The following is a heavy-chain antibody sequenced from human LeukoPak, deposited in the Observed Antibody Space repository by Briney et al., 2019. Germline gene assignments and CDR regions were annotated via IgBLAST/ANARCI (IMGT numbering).Heavy chain of an antibody. V-gene: IGHV4-4*07. D-gene: IGHD3-3*01. CDR2: IYTSGST. CDR1: GYSISSGYY. J-gene: IGHJ4*02. Sequence: PSEALSLTCAVSGYSISSGYYWSWIRQPAGKGLEWIGRIYTSGSTNYNPSLKSRVTMSVDTSKNQFSLKLSSVTAADTAVYYCARERNYDFWSGYFDYWGQGTLVTVSS. CDR3: ARERNYDFWSGYFDY.